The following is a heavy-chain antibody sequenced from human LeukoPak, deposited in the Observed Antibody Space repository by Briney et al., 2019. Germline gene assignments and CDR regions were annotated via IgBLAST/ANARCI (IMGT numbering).Heavy chain of an antibody. CDR3: ARAGTVVDYGPSDAFDV. D-gene: IGHD4/OR15-4a*01. CDR1: GITFSTYW. CDR2: INSDGSTT. J-gene: IGHJ3*01. V-gene: IGHV3-74*01. Sequence: PGGSLRLSCAASGITFSTYWMHWVRQAPGKGLVWVSRINSDGSTTSHVDSVEGRFTISRDNAKNTLYLQMNSLRAEDTAVYYCARAGTVVDYGPSDAFDVWGQGTMVTVSS.